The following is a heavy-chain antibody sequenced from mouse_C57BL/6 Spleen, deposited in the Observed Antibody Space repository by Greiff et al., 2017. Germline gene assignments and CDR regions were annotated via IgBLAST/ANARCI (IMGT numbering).Heavy chain of an antibody. J-gene: IGHJ4*01. CDR2: IDPANGNT. V-gene: IGHV14-3*01. CDR3: ARYGRLDWDVNYAMDY. CDR1: GFNIKNTY. D-gene: IGHD4-1*01. Sequence: EVQVVESVAELVRPGASVKLSCTASGFNIKNTYMHWVKQRPEPGLEWIGRIDPANGNTKYAPKFQGKATITADTSSNTAYLQLSSLTSEDTAIYYCARYGRLDWDVNYAMDYWGQGTSVTVSS.